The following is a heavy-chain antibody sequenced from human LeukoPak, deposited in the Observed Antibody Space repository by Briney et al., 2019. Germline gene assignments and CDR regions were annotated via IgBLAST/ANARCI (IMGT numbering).Heavy chain of an antibody. CDR3: ARVLIVVAPEGHYYYGMDV. V-gene: IGHV1-2*02. J-gene: IGHJ6*02. CDR2: INPNSGGT. Sequence: GASVKVSCKASGYTFTGYYMHWVRQAPGQGLEWMGWINPNSGGTNYAQKFQGRVTMTRDTSISTAYMELSRLRSDDTAVYYCARVLIVVAPEGHYYYGMDVWGQGTTVTVSS. CDR1: GYTFTGYY. D-gene: IGHD3-22*01.